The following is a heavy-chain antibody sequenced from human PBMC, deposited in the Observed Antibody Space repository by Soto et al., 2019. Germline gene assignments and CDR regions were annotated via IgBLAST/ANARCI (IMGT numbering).Heavy chain of an antibody. D-gene: IGHD3-10*01. J-gene: IGHJ6*02. CDR3: ARGNWWFGELNYYYGMDV. CDR1: GGTFSSYA. V-gene: IGHV1-69*13. CDR2: IIPIFGTA. Sequence: ASVKVSCKASGGTFSSYAISWVRQTPGQGLEWMGGIIPIFGTANYAQKFQGRVTITADESTSTAYMELSSLRSEDTAVYYCARGNWWFGELNYYYGMDVWGQGTTVTVSS.